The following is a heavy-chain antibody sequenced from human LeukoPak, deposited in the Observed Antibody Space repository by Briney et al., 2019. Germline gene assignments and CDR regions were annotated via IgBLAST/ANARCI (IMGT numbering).Heavy chain of an antibody. CDR2: INPSGGST. D-gene: IGHD3-9*01. Sequence: GSVKVSCKASGYTFTSYFMHWVRQAPGQGPEWMGIINPSGGSTSYAQKFQGRVTMTRDTSTSTVYMELSSLRSEDTAVYYCARAPQYYDILTGYSWFDPWGQGTLVTVSS. CDR1: GYTFTSYF. J-gene: IGHJ5*02. V-gene: IGHV1-46*01. CDR3: ARAPQYYDILTGYSWFDP.